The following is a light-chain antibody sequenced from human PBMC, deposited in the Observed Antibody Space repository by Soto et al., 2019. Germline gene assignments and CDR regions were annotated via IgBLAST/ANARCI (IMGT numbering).Light chain of an antibody. V-gene: IGLV1-40*01. CDR3: QSYDSSLSGHVV. CDR1: TSNIGAGYD. J-gene: IGLJ2*01. Sequence: QSVLTQPPSVSGAPGQRVTISCTGSTSNIGAGYDVHWYQQLPVTAPKLLIYGNNNRPSGVPDRFSGSKSGTSASLAITGLQAEDEADYFCQSYDSSLSGHVVFGGGTKVTVL. CDR2: GNN.